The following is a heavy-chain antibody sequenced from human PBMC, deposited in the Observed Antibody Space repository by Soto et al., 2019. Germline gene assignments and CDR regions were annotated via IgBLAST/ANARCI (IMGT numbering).Heavy chain of an antibody. V-gene: IGHV4-4*02. CDR1: GDSVRSSNW. CDR3: ATMKKPRGYYYGLNV. Sequence: WETLSLTCAVSGDSVRSSNWWTWVRQSPGKGLEWIGEIYHLGGTNYNPSLKSRVTISVDMAKNQVSLKLSSVTAADTAVYYCATMKKPRGYYYGLNVWGQGTTVTVSS. CDR2: IYHLGGT. J-gene: IGHJ6*02.